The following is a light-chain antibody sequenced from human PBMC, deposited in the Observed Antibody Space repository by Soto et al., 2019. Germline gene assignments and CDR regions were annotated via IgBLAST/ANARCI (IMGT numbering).Light chain of an antibody. CDR2: GNT. V-gene: IGLV1-40*01. CDR1: RSNIGAGYD. J-gene: IGLJ3*02. CDR3: QSFDSSLSGSL. Sequence: QFVLTQPPSVSGAPGQRVTISCTGSRSNIGAGYDVHWYQQLPGTAPKLLIYGNTNRPSGVPDRFSGSKSGTSASLAIAELQAEDEADYYCQSFDSSLSGSLFGGGTKVTVL.